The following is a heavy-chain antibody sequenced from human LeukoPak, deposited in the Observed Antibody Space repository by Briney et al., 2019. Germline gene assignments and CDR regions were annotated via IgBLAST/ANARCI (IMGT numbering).Heavy chain of an antibody. J-gene: IGHJ4*02. CDR1: GFTFSDYY. CDR3: ARDAKGDYYGSGSYLHPDY. D-gene: IGHD3-10*01. V-gene: IGHV3-11*06. Sequence: GGSLRLSCAASGFTFSDYYMSWIRQAPGQGLEWVSYISTSSSYTNYADPVKGRFTISRDNAKNSLYLQMNSLRAEDAAVYYCARDAKGDYYGSGSYLHPDYWGQGTLVTVSS. CDR2: ISTSSSYT.